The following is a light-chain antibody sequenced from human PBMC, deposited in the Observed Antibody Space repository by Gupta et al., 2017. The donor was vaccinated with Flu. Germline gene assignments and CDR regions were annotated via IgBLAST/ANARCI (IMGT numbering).Light chain of an antibody. Sequence: DIVMTQSPLSLPVTPGEPAYISCRSSQSLLHSNGYNYLDWYLQKPGQSPQLLIYLGSNRASGVPDRFSGSGSGTDFTLKISRVEAEDVGIYYCMQSLRTSFTFGPGTKVDIK. CDR2: LGS. J-gene: IGKJ3*01. CDR1: QSLLHSNGYNY. CDR3: MQSLRTSFT. V-gene: IGKV2-28*01.